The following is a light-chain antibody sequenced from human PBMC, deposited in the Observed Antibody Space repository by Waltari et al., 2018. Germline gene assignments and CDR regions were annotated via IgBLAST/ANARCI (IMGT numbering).Light chain of an antibody. J-gene: IGLJ1*01. CDR1: SRDVGRVNC. V-gene: IGLV2-23*02. CDR2: EVS. Sequence: QPALTQPASVSGSPGQSITLPCTGTSRDVGRVNCVAGDHQYPGKAPKFIIYEVSGGPSGVSNRFSGSKSGNTASLTISGLQAEDEADYYCCSYAGGTTYVFGTGTKVTVL. CDR3: CSYAGGTTYV.